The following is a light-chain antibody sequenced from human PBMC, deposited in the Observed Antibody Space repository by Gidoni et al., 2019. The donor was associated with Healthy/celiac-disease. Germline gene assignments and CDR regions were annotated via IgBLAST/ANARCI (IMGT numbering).Light chain of an antibody. CDR1: NLGSKN. V-gene: IGLV3-9*01. CDR2: RAS. Sequence: SYELTQPLSVSVALGQTARITWGGNNLGSKNVHGYQQKPGQAPVLVIYRASNRPSGIPERFSGSNSGNTATLTISSAQAGDEADYYCQVWDSSEVFGGGTKLTVL. CDR3: QVWDSSEV. J-gene: IGLJ3*02.